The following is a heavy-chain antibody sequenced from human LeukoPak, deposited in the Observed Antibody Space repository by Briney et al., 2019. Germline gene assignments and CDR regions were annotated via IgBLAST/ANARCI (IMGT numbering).Heavy chain of an antibody. CDR1: GFTFRSYW. J-gene: IGHJ4*02. Sequence: GGSLRLSCAASGFTFRSYWMNWVRQAPGQGLEWVANIKQDGSEKYYVDSVKGRFTISRDNAKNSLYLQMNSLRAEDTAVYYCARDPHPGIAVAGLDYWGQGTLVTVSS. CDR3: ARDPHPGIAVAGLDY. V-gene: IGHV3-7*01. D-gene: IGHD6-19*01. CDR2: IKQDGSEK.